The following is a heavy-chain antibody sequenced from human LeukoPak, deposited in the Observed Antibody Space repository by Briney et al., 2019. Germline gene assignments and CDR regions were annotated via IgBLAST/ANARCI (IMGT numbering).Heavy chain of an antibody. CDR2: INHSGST. CDR3: ARGLGYCSGGSCPLGGY. J-gene: IGHJ4*02. CDR1: GGSFSGYY. D-gene: IGHD2-15*01. V-gene: IGHV4-34*01. Sequence: PSETLSLTCAVYGGSFSGYYWSWIRQPSGKGLEWIGEINHSGSTNYNPSLKSRVTISVDTSKNQFSLKLSSVTAADTAVYYCARGLGYCSGGSCPLGGYWGQGTLVTVSS.